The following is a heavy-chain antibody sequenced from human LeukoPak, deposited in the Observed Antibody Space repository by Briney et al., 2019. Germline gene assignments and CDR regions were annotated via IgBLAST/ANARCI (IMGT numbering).Heavy chain of an antibody. CDR2: TFTSGST. Sequence: SETLSLTCTVSGDSISTYYWSWIRQPAGKGLEWIGRTFTSGSTNYNPSLKSRVTISVDTSKNQFSLKLSSVTAADTAVYYCARGGSGWYYYWGQGTLVTVSS. D-gene: IGHD6-19*01. CDR3: ARGGSGWYYY. V-gene: IGHV4-4*07. J-gene: IGHJ4*02. CDR1: GDSISTYY.